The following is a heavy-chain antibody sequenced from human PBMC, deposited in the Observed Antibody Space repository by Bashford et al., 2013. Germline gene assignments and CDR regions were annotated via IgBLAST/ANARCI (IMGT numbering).Heavy chain of an antibody. D-gene: IGHD1-26*01. Sequence: ASVKVSCKASGYTFSDYYMHWVRQAPGQGLEWMGWINPNSGGTNYAQKFQGRVTMTRDTSISTAYMELSSLRSDDTAVYFCARDGPVVGVWNAFDVVGPRDSGHRLL. J-gene: IGHJ3*01. V-gene: IGHV1-2*02. CDR1: GYTFSDYY. CDR3: ARDGPVVGVWNAFDV. CDR2: INPNSGGT.